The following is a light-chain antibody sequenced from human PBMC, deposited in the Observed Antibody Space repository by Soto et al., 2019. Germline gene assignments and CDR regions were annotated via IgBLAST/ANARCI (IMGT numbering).Light chain of an antibody. V-gene: IGLV2-14*01. CDR1: SSDVGTYNF. CDR3: RAYSSTSTPYV. Sequence: QSALTQPASVSGSPGQSITISCTGTSSDVGTYNFVSWYQQHPGKAPKLMIYEVSRRPSGVSNRFSGSKSGNTASLTISGLQAEDEADYYCRAYSSTSTPYVFGGGTKLTVL. CDR2: EVS. J-gene: IGLJ3*02.